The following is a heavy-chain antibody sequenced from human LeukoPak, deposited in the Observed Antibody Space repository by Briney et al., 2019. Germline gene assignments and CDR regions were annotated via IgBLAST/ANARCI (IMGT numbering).Heavy chain of an antibody. CDR3: ARLSIVGATLNYFDY. Sequence: GESLRISRKGSGYNFANYLIVWVRQMPGKGLEWMGSIQPGDSDTRYSPPFQGQVTISADKSISTAYLRWSSLKASDTAMYYCARLSIVGATLNYFDYWGQGTLVTVSS. D-gene: IGHD1-26*01. CDR1: GYNFANYL. V-gene: IGHV5-51*01. CDR2: IQPGDSDT. J-gene: IGHJ4*02.